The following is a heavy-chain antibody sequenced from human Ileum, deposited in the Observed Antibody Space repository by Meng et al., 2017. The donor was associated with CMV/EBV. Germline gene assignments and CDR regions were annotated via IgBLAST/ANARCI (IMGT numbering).Heavy chain of an antibody. D-gene: IGHD3-3*01. CDR2: IASSGTT. J-gene: IGHJ4*02. Sequence: QGQLQGSGQGLVKPSETLSLTCTVSGGAFNDYHWTWIRQSAGKGLEWIGRIASSGTTYLNPSLESRISMSVDKAKNQFSLKLISVTAADTALYFCARGIHDFWSGTYFDYWGQGLLVTVSS. CDR1: GGAFNDYH. CDR3: ARGIHDFWSGTYFDY. V-gene: IGHV4-4*07.